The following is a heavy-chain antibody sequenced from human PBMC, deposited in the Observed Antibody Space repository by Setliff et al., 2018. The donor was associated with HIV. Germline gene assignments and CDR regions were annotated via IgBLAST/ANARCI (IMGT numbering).Heavy chain of an antibody. CDR1: GGSINSGSYY. D-gene: IGHD3-10*01. J-gene: IGHJ6*02. CDR3: ARHDITLVRGLV. CDR2: IYITGDT. V-gene: IGHV4-61*09. Sequence: SETLSLTCTVSGGSINSGSYYWNWIRQPAGKGLEWIGHIYITGDTDYNPSLKSRVTISVDTSKNLFSLKVNSVTAADTAVYYCARHDITLVRGLVWGQGTTVTVSS.